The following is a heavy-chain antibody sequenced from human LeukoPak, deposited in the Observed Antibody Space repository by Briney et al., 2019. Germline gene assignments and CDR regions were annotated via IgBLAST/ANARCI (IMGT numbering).Heavy chain of an antibody. CDR1: GYSFTSYW. Sequence: GESLKISCKGSGYSFTSYWIGWVRQMPGKGLEWMGTIYPGDSDTRYSPSFQGQVTISADKSISTAYLQWSSLKASDTAMYYCARAPTTVTTVGWFDPWGQGTLVTVSS. V-gene: IGHV5-51*01. D-gene: IGHD4-17*01. CDR3: ARAPTTVTTVGWFDP. J-gene: IGHJ5*02. CDR2: IYPGDSDT.